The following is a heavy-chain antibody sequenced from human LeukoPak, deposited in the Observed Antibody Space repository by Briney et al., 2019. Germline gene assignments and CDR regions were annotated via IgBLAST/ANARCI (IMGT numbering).Heavy chain of an antibody. D-gene: IGHD4-17*01. CDR3: ARGIPTVTPFDY. V-gene: IGHV1-18*04. Sequence: ASVKVSCKASGYTFTSYGISWVRQAPGQGLEWEGGISVYNGGTNYAQKLQGRVTMTTDTSTSTAYMELRSLRADDTAVYYCARGIPTVTPFDYWCQGTLVTVSA. CDR2: ISVYNGGT. CDR1: GYTFTSYG. J-gene: IGHJ4*02.